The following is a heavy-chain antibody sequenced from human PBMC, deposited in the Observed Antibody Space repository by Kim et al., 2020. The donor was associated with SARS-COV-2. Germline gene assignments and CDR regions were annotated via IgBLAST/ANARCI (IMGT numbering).Heavy chain of an antibody. Sequence: RFTISRDNSKNTLYLQMNSLRAEDTAVYYCARGDRGGHYYDSSGQGGWFDPWGQGTLVTVSS. J-gene: IGHJ5*02. D-gene: IGHD3-22*01. CDR3: ARGDRGGHYYDSSGQGGWFDP. V-gene: IGHV3-30*01.